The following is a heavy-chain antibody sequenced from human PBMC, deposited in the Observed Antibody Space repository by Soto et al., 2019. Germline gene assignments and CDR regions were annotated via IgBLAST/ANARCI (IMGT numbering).Heavy chain of an antibody. CDR1: GYTFTSYG. J-gene: IGHJ6*02. CDR3: ARDGGDTAIKTDYYYYYGMDV. CDR2: ISAYNGNT. Sequence: ASVKVSCKASGYTFTSYGISWVRQAPGQGLEWMGWISAYNGNTNYAKKLQGRVTMTTDTSTSTAYMELRSLRSDDTAVYYCARDGGDTAIKTDYYYYYGMDVWGQGTTVTVSS. D-gene: IGHD5-18*01. V-gene: IGHV1-18*01.